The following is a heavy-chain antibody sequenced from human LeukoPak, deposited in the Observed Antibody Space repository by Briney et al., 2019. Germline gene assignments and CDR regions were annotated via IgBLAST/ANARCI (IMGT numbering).Heavy chain of an antibody. CDR3: ARVLSTPRSDYYYMDV. V-gene: IGHV4-39*07. CDR1: GGSISSSSYY. D-gene: IGHD3-10*01. CDR2: IYYSGST. Sequence: SETLSLTCTVSGGSISSSSYYWGWIRQPPGKGLEWIGSIYYSGSTYYNPSLKSRVTISVDTSKNQFSLKLSSVTAADTAVYYCARVLSTPRSDYYYMDVWGKGTTVTVSS. J-gene: IGHJ6*03.